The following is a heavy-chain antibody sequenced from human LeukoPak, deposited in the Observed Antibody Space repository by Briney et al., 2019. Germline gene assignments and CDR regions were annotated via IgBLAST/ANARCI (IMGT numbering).Heavy chain of an antibody. Sequence: ASVKVSCKASGHTFTGYYMHWVRQAPGQGLEWMGWINPNSGGTNYAQKFQGRVTMTRDTSISTAYMELSRLRSDDTAVYYCARVRVAATPARYFDYWGQGTLVTVSS. CDR1: GHTFTGYY. J-gene: IGHJ4*02. CDR2: INPNSGGT. CDR3: ARVRVAATPARYFDY. V-gene: IGHV1-2*02. D-gene: IGHD2-15*01.